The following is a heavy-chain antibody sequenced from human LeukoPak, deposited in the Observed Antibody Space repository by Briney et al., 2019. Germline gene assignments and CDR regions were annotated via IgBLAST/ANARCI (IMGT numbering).Heavy chain of an antibody. CDR3: AKSPFTKYSGSYLDY. D-gene: IGHD1-26*01. Sequence: GGSLRLSCTACGLIFSSHTMNWVRQAPGKGLEWVSAISGSGGSTYYADSVKGRFTISRDNSKNTLYLQMNSLRAEDTAVYYCAKSPFTKYSGSYLDYWGQGTLVTVSS. J-gene: IGHJ4*02. V-gene: IGHV3-23*01. CDR1: GLIFSSHT. CDR2: ISGSGGST.